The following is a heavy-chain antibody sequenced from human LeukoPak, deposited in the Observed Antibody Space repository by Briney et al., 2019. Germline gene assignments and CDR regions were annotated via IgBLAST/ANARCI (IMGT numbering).Heavy chain of an antibody. CDR2: IYYSGST. CDR1: GGSISSYY. CDR3: AREGYDSTIDY. V-gene: IGHV4-59*01. D-gene: IGHD3-22*01. Sequence: SETLSLTCTVSGGSISSYYWSWIRQPPGKGLEWIGYIYYSGSTNYNPSLKSRVTISVDTSKNQFSLKLSSVTAADTAVYYCAREGYDSTIDYWGQGTLVTVSS. J-gene: IGHJ4*02.